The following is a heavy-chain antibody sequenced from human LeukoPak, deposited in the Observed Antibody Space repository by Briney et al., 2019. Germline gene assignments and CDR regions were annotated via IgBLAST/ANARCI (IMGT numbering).Heavy chain of an antibody. D-gene: IGHD6-13*01. CDR3: AKGLLNVAAAGIDY. Sequence: GGSLRLSCAASGFTFSSYAMSWVRQAPGKGLEWVSAISGSGGSTYYADSVKGRFTISRDNPKNTLYLQMNSLRAEDTAVYYCAKGLLNVAAAGIDYWGQGTLVTVSS. CDR1: GFTFSSYA. J-gene: IGHJ4*02. V-gene: IGHV3-23*01. CDR2: ISGSGGST.